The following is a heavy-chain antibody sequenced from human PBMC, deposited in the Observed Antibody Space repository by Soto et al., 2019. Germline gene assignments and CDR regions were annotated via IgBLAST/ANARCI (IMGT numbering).Heavy chain of an antibody. J-gene: IGHJ6*02. D-gene: IGHD3-10*01. CDR3: VRDRGGGSGISYKSEGMDV. CDR2: IYPTGIT. CDR1: SGSISSGGYS. Sequence: QLQLQESGSGLVKPSQTLSLTCSVSSGSISSGGYSWSWIRQPPGKGLEWIGYIYPTGITSHNPSAKGRITMSVAKSRNQFSLKLRSLTAADTDVYYCVRDRGGGSGISYKSEGMDVWGQGTTVTVSS. V-gene: IGHV4-30-2*01.